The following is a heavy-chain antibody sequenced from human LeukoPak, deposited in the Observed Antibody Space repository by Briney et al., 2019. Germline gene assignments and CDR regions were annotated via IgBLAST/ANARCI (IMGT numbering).Heavy chain of an antibody. CDR1: GYTFTGYY. Sequence: ASVKVSCKASGYTFTGYYMHWVRQAPGQGLEWMGWINPNSGGTNYAQKLQGRVTMTTDTSTSTAYMELRSLRSDDTAVYYCARSYSSSSSPDYWGQGTLVTVSS. D-gene: IGHD6-6*01. V-gene: IGHV1-2*02. CDR2: INPNSGGT. CDR3: ARSYSSSSSPDY. J-gene: IGHJ4*02.